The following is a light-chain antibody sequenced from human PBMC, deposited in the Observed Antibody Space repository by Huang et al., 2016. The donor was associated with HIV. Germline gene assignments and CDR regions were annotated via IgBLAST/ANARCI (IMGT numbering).Light chain of an antibody. CDR3: QQYSAYSWT. CDR1: QSISTW. Sequence: DIQMTQSPSTLSASVGDRVTITCRASQSISTWLAWYQQKPGKDPKLLLYKASNLEDGVPSRFSGSGSGTEFTLTISSLQPDDFATYYCQQYSAYSWTFGQGTKVDIK. CDR2: KAS. V-gene: IGKV1-5*03. J-gene: IGKJ1*01.